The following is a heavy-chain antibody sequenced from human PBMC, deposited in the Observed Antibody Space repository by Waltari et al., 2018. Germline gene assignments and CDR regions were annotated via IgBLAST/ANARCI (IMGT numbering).Heavy chain of an antibody. CDR3: AKGRGNKLNFIDGFDI. V-gene: IGHV3-23*01. D-gene: IGHD3-10*01. CDR2: ISATTDET. Sequence: EVYLLESGGDVVHPGGSLRLSCSASSFIFSNFVMAWVRQAPGKGLEWVSSISATTDETYHADSAKGRFTISRDNSKNTLYLQLNSLRADDTAIYYCAKGRGNKLNFIDGFDIWGQGTMVTVSS. CDR1: SFIFSNFV. J-gene: IGHJ3*02.